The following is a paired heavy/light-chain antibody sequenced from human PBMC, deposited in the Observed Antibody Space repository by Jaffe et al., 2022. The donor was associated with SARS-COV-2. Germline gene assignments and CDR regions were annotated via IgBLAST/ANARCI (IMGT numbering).Heavy chain of an antibody. CDR3: ARGYRWLEY. Sequence: EVHLVESGGVLVQPGGSLRLSCVASKFIFGNYWMTWVRQAPGKGLEWVANINLDGSEKKYVDSVKGRFTISRDNAKNSLFLQIKSLRAEDTAVYYCARGYRWLEYWGQGTLVTVSS. J-gene: IGHJ4*02. D-gene: IGHD1-20*01. CDR2: INLDGSEK. V-gene: IGHV3-7*01. CDR1: KFIFGNYW.
Light chain of an antibody. Sequence: DVVMTQSPLSLPVTLGQPASISCRSSQSLVYSDGNTYLSWFHQRPGQSPRRLIDTVSNRDSGVPDRFSGSGSGTDFTLKISRVEAEDVGVYYCMQGTHWPLTFGGGTKVEIK. CDR1: QSLVYSDGNTY. J-gene: IGKJ4*01. V-gene: IGKV2-30*01. CDR3: MQGTHWPLT. CDR2: TVS.